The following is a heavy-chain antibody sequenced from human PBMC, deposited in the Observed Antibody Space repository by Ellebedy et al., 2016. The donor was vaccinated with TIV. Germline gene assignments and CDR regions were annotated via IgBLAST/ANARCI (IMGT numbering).Heavy chain of an antibody. CDR1: GGSISSSSYY. CDR3: ARGSIAVAGYDY. V-gene: IGHV4-39*01. D-gene: IGHD6-19*01. Sequence: SETLSLTXTVSGGSISSSSYYWGWIRQPPGKGLEWIGSIYYSGSTYYNPSLKSRVTISVDTSKNQFSLKLSSVTAADTAVYYCARGSIAVAGYDYWGQGTLVTVSS. CDR2: IYYSGST. J-gene: IGHJ4*02.